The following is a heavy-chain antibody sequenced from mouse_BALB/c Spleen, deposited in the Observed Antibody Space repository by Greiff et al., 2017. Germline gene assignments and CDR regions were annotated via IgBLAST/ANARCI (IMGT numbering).Heavy chain of an antibody. J-gene: IGHJ3*01. D-gene: IGHD2-1*01. CDR3: ARGYYGNYLAWFAY. CDR1: GFTFSDYY. Sequence: EVKLQESGGGLVKPGGSLKLSCAASGFTFSDYYMYWVRQTPEKRLEWVATISDGGSYTYYPDSVKGRFTISRDNAKNNLYLQMSSLKSEDTAMYYCARGYYGNYLAWFAYWGQGTLVTVSA. CDR2: ISDGGSYT. V-gene: IGHV5-4*02.